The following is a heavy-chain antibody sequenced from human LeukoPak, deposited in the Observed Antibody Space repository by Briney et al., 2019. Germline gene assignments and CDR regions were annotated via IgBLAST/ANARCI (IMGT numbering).Heavy chain of an antibody. D-gene: IGHD2-15*01. CDR3: VRGYSFGPYGMDV. Sequence: GGSLRLSCSASGFPFSSYAMHWVRQAPGKGLEYVSVISDSGGSTYYADSVKGRFTISRDNSKNTLYLQMSSLRAEDTAVYFCVRGYSFGPYGMDVWGQGTTVIVSS. CDR1: GFPFSSYA. CDR2: ISDSGGST. J-gene: IGHJ6*02. V-gene: IGHV3-64D*09.